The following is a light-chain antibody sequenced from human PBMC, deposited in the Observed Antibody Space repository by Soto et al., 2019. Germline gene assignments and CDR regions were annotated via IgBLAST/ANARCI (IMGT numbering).Light chain of an antibody. CDR3: QQYGSSPVT. Sequence: EIVLTQSPGTLSLSPGERATLSCRASQSVSSSYLAWYQQKPGQAPRLLIYGASSRATGIPDRFSGSGSGTDFNLTISRLEPEDLAVYYCQQYGSSPVTFGQGTKVEI. CDR2: GAS. J-gene: IGKJ1*01. V-gene: IGKV3-20*01. CDR1: QSVSSSY.